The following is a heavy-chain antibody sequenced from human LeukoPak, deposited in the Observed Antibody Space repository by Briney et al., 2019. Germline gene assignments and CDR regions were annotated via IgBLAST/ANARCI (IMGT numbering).Heavy chain of an antibody. CDR2: ISSSGGST. Sequence: GGSLRLSCAASGFTIDSYAMNWVRQAPGKGLEWVSAISSSGGSTYYVDSVKGRFTISRDNSKNTLYLQMNSLRAEDTAVYYCAKDDSADAATADFDYWGQGTLVTVSS. CDR1: GFTIDSYA. V-gene: IGHV3-23*01. D-gene: IGHD6-13*01. CDR3: AKDDSADAATADFDY. J-gene: IGHJ4*02.